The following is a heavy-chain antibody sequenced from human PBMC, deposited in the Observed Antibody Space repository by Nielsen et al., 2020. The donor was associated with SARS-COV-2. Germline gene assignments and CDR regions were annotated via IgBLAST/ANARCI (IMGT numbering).Heavy chain of an antibody. V-gene: IGHV3-30*03. CDR1: GFTFSSYG. J-gene: IGHJ4*02. CDR2: ISYDGSNK. CDR3: APTRIRDGYNYPFDY. Sequence: GESLKISCAASGFTFSSYGMHWVRQAPGKGLEWVAVISYDGSNKYYADSVKGRFTISRDNSKNTLYLQMNSLRADDTAVYYCAPTRIRDGYNYPFDYWGQGTLVTVSS. D-gene: IGHD5-24*01.